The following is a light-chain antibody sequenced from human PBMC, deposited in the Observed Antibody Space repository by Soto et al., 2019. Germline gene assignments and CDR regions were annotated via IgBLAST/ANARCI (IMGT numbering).Light chain of an antibody. Sequence: DIQMTQSPSSLPASVGDRVTITCRASESVARHLNWYQQRPGKAPKLLIYAASTLQNGVPSRFRGGGSGTDFTLTNSNLQHEDFATYYCQQTYSTLSITFGQGTRLEIK. J-gene: IGKJ5*01. CDR1: ESVARH. CDR3: QQTYSTLSIT. CDR2: AAS. V-gene: IGKV1-39*01.